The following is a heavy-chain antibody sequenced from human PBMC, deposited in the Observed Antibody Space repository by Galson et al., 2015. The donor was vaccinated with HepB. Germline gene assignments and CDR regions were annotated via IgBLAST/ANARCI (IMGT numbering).Heavy chain of an antibody. CDR3: ARATGYCSGGSCYPSRYYYYYMDV. CDR2: INHSGST. Sequence: LSLTCAVYGGSFSGYSWSWIRQPPGKGLEWIGEINHSGSTNYNPSLKSRVTISVDTSKNQFSLKLSTVTAAGTAVYYCARATGYCSGGSCYPSRYYYYYMDVWGKGTTVTVSS. V-gene: IGHV4-34*01. CDR1: GGSFSGYS. D-gene: IGHD2-15*01. J-gene: IGHJ6*03.